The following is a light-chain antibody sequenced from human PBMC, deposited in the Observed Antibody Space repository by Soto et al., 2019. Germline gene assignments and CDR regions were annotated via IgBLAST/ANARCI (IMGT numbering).Light chain of an antibody. J-gene: IGLJ1*01. Sequence: LTQPPSVSGSPGQTVAISCSGTSSDVGRYNRVSWYQQLPGTAPKLVIYDDSNRPSGVPDRFSGSKSGTTASLTISGRQTEDMTDYYCGSFTSTSTLFSGTGTKVTVL. CDR1: SSDVGRYNR. CDR2: DDS. V-gene: IGLV2-18*02. CDR3: GSFTSTSTLF.